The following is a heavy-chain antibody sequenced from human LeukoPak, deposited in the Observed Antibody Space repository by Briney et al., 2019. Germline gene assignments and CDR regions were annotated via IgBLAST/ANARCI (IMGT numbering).Heavy chain of an antibody. D-gene: IGHD3-9*01. CDR3: AKPPDFNILTGGFDY. V-gene: IGHV3-23*01. J-gene: IGHJ4*02. CDR1: GFTFFSAW. CDR2: ISGSGGST. Sequence: GGPLRLSCAASGFTFFSAWMSWVRQAPGKGLEWVSAISGSGGSTYYADSVKGRFTISRDNSKNTLYPQMNSLRAEDTAVYYCAKPPDFNILTGGFDYWGQGTLVTVSS.